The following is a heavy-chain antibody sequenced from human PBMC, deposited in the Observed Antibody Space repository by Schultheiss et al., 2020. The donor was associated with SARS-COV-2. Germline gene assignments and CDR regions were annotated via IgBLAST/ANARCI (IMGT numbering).Heavy chain of an antibody. CDR3: ARDRAYSKANYYYYYMDV. CDR2: ISSSSSYT. Sequence: GSLRLSCAASGFTFSDYYMSWIRQAPGKGLEWVSYISSSSSYTNYADSVKGRFTISRDNAKNSLYLQMNSLRAEDTAVYYCARDRAYSKANYYYYYMDVWGKGTTVTVSS. V-gene: IGHV3-11*05. CDR1: GFTFSDYY. J-gene: IGHJ6*03. D-gene: IGHD4-11*01.